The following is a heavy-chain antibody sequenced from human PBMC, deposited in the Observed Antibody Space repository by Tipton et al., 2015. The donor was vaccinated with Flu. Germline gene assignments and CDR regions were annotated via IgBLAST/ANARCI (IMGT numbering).Heavy chain of an antibody. J-gene: IGHJ6*02. Sequence: PGLVKPSQTLTLTCTVSGDSITSYYWSWIRQPPGKGLEWIGYIYNSGISSSNPSLRSRLTMSVDSSKNQFSLKLTSVTAADTAMYYCARARAPYYYYAMDLRGQGTSVTVSS. CDR3: ARARAPYYYYAMDL. CDR2: IYNSGIS. CDR1: GDSITSYY. V-gene: IGHV4-59*01.